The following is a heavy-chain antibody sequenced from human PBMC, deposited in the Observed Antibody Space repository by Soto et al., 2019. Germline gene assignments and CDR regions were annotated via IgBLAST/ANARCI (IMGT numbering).Heavy chain of an antibody. D-gene: IGHD6-13*01. CDR2: IIPIFGTA. CDR1: GGTFSSYA. J-gene: IGHJ5*02. CDR3: ASGLGSSWYGSPNPNWFDP. Sequence: QVQLVQSGAEVKKPGSSVKVSCKASGGTFSSYAISWVRQAPGQWLEWMGGIIPIFGTANYAQKFQGRVTITADESTSTAYMELSSLRYEDTAVYYCASGLGSSWYGSPNPNWFDPWGQGTLVTVSS. V-gene: IGHV1-69*01.